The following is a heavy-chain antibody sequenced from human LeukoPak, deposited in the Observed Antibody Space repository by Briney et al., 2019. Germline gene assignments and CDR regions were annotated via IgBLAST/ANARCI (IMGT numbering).Heavy chain of an antibody. CDR2: IYYSGTT. D-gene: IGHD2-15*01. CDR3: ARVNTQGVPSP. CDR1: GGSISSSDYY. J-gene: IGHJ5*02. Sequence: PSETLSLTCTVSGGSISSSDYYWGWIRQPPGKRLEWIASIYYSGTTHYNPSHQSRVTMSVDTSKNQFSLKLSSVTAADTAVYYCARVNTQGVPSPWGQGTLVTVSS. V-gene: IGHV4-39*01.